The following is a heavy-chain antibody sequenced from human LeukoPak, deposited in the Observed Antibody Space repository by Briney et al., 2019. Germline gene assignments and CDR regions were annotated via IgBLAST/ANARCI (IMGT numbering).Heavy chain of an antibody. D-gene: IGHD5-24*01. J-gene: IGHJ5*02. CDR1: GGTFSMYA. CDR3: ARDNSVRDEAWWFNP. V-gene: IGHV1-69*06. Sequence: SVKVSCKASGGTFSMYAISWVRQAPGQGLEWMGRITPIFGTANYAQKFQGRVTITADKSTSTAYMELSSLRSEDTAVYYCARDNSVRDEAWWFNPWGQGTLVTVSS. CDR2: ITPIFGTA.